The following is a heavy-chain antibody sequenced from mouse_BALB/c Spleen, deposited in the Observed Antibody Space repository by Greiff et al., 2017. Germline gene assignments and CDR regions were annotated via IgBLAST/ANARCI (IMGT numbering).Heavy chain of an antibody. Sequence: EVHLVESGGGLVKPGGSLKLSCAASGFTFSSYAMSWVRQTPEKRLEWVASISSGGSTYYPDSVKGRFTISRDNARNILYLQMSSLRSEDTAMYYCASFTTTDYYAMDYWGQGTSVTVSS. CDR2: ISSGGST. V-gene: IGHV5-6-5*01. D-gene: IGHD2-12*01. CDR1: GFTFSSYA. CDR3: ASFTTTDYYAMDY. J-gene: IGHJ4*01.